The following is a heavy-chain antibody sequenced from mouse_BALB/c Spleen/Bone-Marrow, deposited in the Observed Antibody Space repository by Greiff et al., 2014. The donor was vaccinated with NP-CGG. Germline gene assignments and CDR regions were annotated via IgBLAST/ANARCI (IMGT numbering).Heavy chain of an antibody. CDR1: GFNIKDTY. V-gene: IGHV14-3*02. J-gene: IGHJ3*01. CDR3: ARLDLSAY. CDR2: IDPANGNT. Sequence: VQLQQSGAELVKPGASVKLSCTASGFNIKDTYMHWVKQRPEQGLEWIGRIDPANGNTKYDPKFQGKATITADTSSNTAYLRLSSLTSEDTAVYYCARLDLSAYWGQGTLVTVSA.